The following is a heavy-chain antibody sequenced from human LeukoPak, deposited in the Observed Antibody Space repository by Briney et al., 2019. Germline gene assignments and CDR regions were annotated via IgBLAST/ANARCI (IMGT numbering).Heavy chain of an antibody. D-gene: IGHD2-21*02. Sequence: KSSETLSLTCTVSGGSISSYYWSWLRQPPGKGLEGIGYIYYSGSTNYNPSLKSRVTISVDTSKNQFSLKLSSVTAADTAVYYCARQATGDYYYYYGMDVWGQGTTVTVSS. V-gene: IGHV4-59*08. CDR3: ARQATGDYYYYYGMDV. CDR2: IYYSGST. CDR1: GGSISSYY. J-gene: IGHJ6*02.